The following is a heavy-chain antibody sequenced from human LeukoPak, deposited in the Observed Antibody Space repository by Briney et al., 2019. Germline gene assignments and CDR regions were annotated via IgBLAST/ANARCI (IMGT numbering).Heavy chain of an antibody. CDR3: AKGDYYGSGSYYNV. CDR1: GFSYDYYG. Sequence: GGSLRLSCMASGFSYDYYGMSWVRQLPGKGLKWVSAISGSGGSTYYADSVKGRFTISRDNSKNTLYLQMNSLRAEDTAVYYCAKGDYYGSGSYYNVWGQGTLVTVSS. V-gene: IGHV3-23*01. CDR2: ISGSGGST. J-gene: IGHJ4*02. D-gene: IGHD3-10*01.